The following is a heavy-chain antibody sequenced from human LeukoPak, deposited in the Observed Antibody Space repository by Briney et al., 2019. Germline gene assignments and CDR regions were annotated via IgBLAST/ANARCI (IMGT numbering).Heavy chain of an antibody. CDR2: ISGSGGST. Sequence: GGSLRLSCAASGFTFSSYAMSWVRQAPGKGLEWVSAISGSGGSTYYADSVKGRFTISRDNSKNTLYLQMNSLRAEDTAVYYCAARTSRSGYSFWGQGTLVTVSS. D-gene: IGHD3-22*01. CDR3: AARTSRSGYSF. CDR1: GFTFSSYA. V-gene: IGHV3-23*01. J-gene: IGHJ4*02.